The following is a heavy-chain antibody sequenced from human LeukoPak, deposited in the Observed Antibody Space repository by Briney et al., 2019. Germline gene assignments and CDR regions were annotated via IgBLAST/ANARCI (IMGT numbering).Heavy chain of an antibody. D-gene: IGHD2-2*01. J-gene: IGHJ6*03. V-gene: IGHV4-39*07. CDR1: GGSISSSSYY. CDR3: ASLTVVPAANSLRVLNYYYYYYMDV. Sequence: SETLSLTCTVSGGSISSSSYYWGWIRQPPGKGLEWIGEINHSGSTNYNPSLKSRVTISVDTSKNQFSLKLSSVTAADTAVYYCASLTVVPAANSLRVLNYYYYYYMDVWGKGTTVTVSS. CDR2: INHSGST.